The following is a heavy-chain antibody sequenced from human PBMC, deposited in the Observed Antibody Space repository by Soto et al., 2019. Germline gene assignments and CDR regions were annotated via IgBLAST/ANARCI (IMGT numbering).Heavy chain of an antibody. D-gene: IGHD6-19*01. V-gene: IGHV4-39*07. J-gene: IGHJ5*02. CDR3: ARMYSSGSGWFHP. CDR1: GYSITAGGYY. CDR2: FYSSGSI. Sequence: SETLTLTCFVSGYSITAGGYYWSWIRHHPGKGLEWIGSFYSSGSIIYNPSLRSRVSISGDTSSNQFSMSLTSVTAADTARYYCARMYSSGSGWFHPWGQGTLVTVSS.